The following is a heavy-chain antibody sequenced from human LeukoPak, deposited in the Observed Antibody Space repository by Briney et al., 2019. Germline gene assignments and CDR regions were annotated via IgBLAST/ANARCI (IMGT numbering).Heavy chain of an antibody. CDR2: ISSSSSYI. CDR3: ARSVAYSSRNDY. V-gene: IGHV3-21*01. D-gene: IGHD6-13*01. J-gene: IGHJ4*02. CDR1: GFTFSSYS. Sequence: GGSLRLSCAASGFTFSSYSMNWVRQAPGKGLEWVSSISSSSSYIYYADSVKGRFTISRDNAKNSLYLQTNSLRAEDTAVYYCARSVAYSSRNDYWGQGTLVTVSS.